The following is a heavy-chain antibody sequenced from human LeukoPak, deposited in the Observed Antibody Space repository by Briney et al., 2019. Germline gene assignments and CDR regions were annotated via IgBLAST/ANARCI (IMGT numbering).Heavy chain of an antibody. CDR2: MNPNSGNT. CDR1: GYTFTSHD. Sequence: ASVNVSCKASGYTFTSHDINWVRQATGQGLEWMGWMNPNSGNTGYAQKFQGRVTMTRDTSINTAYLELSSLRSEDTAMYYCARDRGVYGVVQGVYYYGMDVWGQGTTVTVS. V-gene: IGHV1-8*01. CDR3: ARDRGVYGVVQGVYYYGMDV. D-gene: IGHD3-3*01. J-gene: IGHJ6*02.